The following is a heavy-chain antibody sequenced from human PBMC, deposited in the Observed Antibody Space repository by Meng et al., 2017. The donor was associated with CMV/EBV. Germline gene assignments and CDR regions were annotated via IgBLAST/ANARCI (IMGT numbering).Heavy chain of an antibody. D-gene: IGHD3-3*01. Sequence: ASVKVSCKASGYTFTSYGISWVRQAPGQGLEWMGWISAYNGNTNYAQKLQGRDTMTTDTSTSTAYMELRSLRSDDTAVYYCARGVGPAVRFLVQAVGERYYGMDVWGQGTTVTVSS. V-gene: IGHV1-18*01. CDR1: GYTFTSYG. CDR2: ISAYNGNT. J-gene: IGHJ6*02. CDR3: ARGVGPAVRFLVQAVGERYYGMDV.